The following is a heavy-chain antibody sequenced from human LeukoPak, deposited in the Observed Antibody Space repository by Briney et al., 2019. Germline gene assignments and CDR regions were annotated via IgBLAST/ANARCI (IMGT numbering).Heavy chain of an antibody. Sequence: GGSLRLSCSASGFTFSSYAMHWVRQAPGKGLEYVSAISSNGGSTYYADSVKGRSTISRDNSKNTLYLQMSSLRAEDTAVYYCVKGHLVWELGDYFDYWGQGTLVTVSS. D-gene: IGHD1-26*01. V-gene: IGHV3-64D*09. CDR2: ISSNGGST. CDR1: GFTFSSYA. J-gene: IGHJ4*02. CDR3: VKGHLVWELGDYFDY.